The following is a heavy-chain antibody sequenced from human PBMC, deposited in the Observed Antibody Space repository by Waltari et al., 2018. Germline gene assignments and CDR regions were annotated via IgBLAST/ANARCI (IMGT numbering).Heavy chain of an antibody. V-gene: IGHV2-5*02. CDR2: IYWDDDK. CDR3: AHSGHFWSGFYVDYYFDY. CDR1: GFSLRTSGLR. D-gene: IGHD3-3*02. J-gene: IGHJ4*02. Sequence: QITLKESGPPLVKPTQTLTLPCPFSGFSLRTSGLRVGWFRQPPGKALEWLALIYWDDDKRYRPSLGDRLTITKETSKHQVVRTMTNMDPVDTATYYCAHSGHFWSGFYVDYYFDYWGQGTLVTVSS.